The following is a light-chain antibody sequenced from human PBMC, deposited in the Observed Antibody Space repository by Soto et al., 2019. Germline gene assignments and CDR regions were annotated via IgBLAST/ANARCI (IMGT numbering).Light chain of an antibody. CDR3: QKYDSAPHA. CDR1: QGINNY. CDR2: ATS. V-gene: IGKV1-27*01. Sequence: DVQMTQTPSSLSASVGDRLTITCRASQGINNYLAWYRQKPGKTPELLIYATSTLQSGVPSRFSGSRSGTHFSLTIPSLQPEDVATYYCQKYDSAPHAFGQGTNVEI. J-gene: IGKJ1*01.